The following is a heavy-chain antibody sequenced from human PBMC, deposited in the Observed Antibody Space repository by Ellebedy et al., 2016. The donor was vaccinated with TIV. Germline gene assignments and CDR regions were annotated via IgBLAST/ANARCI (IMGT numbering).Heavy chain of an antibody. Sequence: GESLKISCAASGFTVSNNYMSWVRQAPGKGLEWVSVIYSGGGISYAESVKGRFTISRDHSKNTVYLQMNSLRAEDTAVYYCAQSPYDPYFHWGLGTLVTVSS. CDR2: IYSGGGI. D-gene: IGHD1-1*01. CDR1: GFTVSNNY. V-gene: IGHV3-53*01. J-gene: IGHJ4*02. CDR3: AQSPYDPYFH.